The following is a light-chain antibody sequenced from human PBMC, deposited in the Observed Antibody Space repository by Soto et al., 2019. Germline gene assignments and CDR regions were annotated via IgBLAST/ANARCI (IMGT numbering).Light chain of an antibody. CDR2: YDS. CDR1: NIGSKS. Sequence: SYELTQPPSVSVAPGQTARITCGGNNIGSKSVHWYQQKPGQAPVLVIYYDSDRPSGIPERFSGSNSGNTATLTISRVEAGDEADYYCQVWDSSSDHLVFGGGTKVTVL. V-gene: IGLV3-21*04. CDR3: QVWDSSSDHLV. J-gene: IGLJ2*01.